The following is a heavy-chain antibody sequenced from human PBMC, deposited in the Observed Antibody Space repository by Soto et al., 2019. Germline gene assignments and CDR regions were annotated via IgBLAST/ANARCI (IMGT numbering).Heavy chain of an antibody. CDR2: RYYSGIT. J-gene: IGHJ6*02. Sequence: PSETLALTCTVSGGSISSSIYYGVWIRQPPGKVLDGIGSRYYSGITYYNPSLKSRVTISVDTTKNRFSLKLSSVTAADTAVYYCERHAKSLYSSSWYVKYYYYYGMDVWGQGTTVTVSS. CDR3: ERHAKSLYSSSWYVKYYYYYGMDV. D-gene: IGHD6-13*01. CDR1: GGSISSSIYY. V-gene: IGHV4-39*01.